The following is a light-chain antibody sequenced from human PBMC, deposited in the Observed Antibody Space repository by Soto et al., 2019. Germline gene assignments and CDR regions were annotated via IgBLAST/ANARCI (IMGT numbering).Light chain of an antibody. Sequence: EIVITQSPATLSVSPGERATLSCRASQSVSSNLAWYQQKPGQAPRLLIYGASTRATGIPARFSGSGSVTEFTLTISSLQSEDFAVYYCQQYNNWPPWTFGQGTKVEI. J-gene: IGKJ1*01. CDR1: QSVSSN. CDR3: QQYNNWPPWT. CDR2: GAS. V-gene: IGKV3-15*01.